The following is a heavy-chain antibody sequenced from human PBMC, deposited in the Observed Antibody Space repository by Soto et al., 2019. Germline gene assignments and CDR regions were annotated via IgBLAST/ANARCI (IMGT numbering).Heavy chain of an antibody. J-gene: IGHJ6*02. CDR2: INAGNGNA. CDR3: ASFQIEGIAAQALYYGMEV. D-gene: IGHD6-13*01. Sequence: ASVKVSCKASGYTFTSYAMHWVRQAPGQRLEWMGWINAGNGNAKYSQKFQGRVTITRDTSASTAYMELSSLRSEDTAVYYCASFQIEGIAAQALYYGMEVWGQGNTVTVS. CDR1: GYTFTSYA. V-gene: IGHV1-3*01.